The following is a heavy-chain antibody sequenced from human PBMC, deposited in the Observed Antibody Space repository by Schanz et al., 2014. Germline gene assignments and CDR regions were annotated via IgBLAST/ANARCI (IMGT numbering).Heavy chain of an antibody. Sequence: QVQLVQSEAEVKKPGSSVKVSCKASGGTFSSYTISWVRQAPGQGLEWMGRVIPILGVTHYAQKFQGRVTITADRSTSTAYMELSSLRSEDTAVYYCARGYGDSPTDFWGQGTLVTVSS. CDR3: ARGYGDSPTDF. V-gene: IGHV1-69*02. J-gene: IGHJ4*02. CDR1: GGTFSSYT. D-gene: IGHD4-17*01. CDR2: VIPILGVT.